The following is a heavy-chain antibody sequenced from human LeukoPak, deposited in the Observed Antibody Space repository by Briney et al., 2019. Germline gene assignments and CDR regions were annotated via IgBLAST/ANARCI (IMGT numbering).Heavy chain of an antibody. V-gene: IGHV3-23*01. Sequence: GGSLRLSCAASGFTFSSYAMSWVRQAPGKGLEWVSGISGSDGSTNYADSVKGRFTISRENSKNTLYLQMNSLRAEDTAVYYCAKDSAKKYDDYWGQGTLVTASS. J-gene: IGHJ4*02. CDR1: GFTFSSYA. CDR3: AKDSAKKYDDY. D-gene: IGHD2/OR15-2a*01. CDR2: ISGSDGST.